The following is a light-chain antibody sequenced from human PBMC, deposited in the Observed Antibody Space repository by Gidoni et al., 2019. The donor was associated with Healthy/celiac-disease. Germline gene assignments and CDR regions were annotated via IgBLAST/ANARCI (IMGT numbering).Light chain of an antibody. CDR2: KAS. Sequence: IQLTQSPSTLSASVGDRVIITSRASQSISSWLSWYQQKPGKAPDLLIYKASSLESGVPFRFSGSGSGTEIALTISILQPDDFETSYCQQYNSYPWTFGQGTKVEIK. CDR1: QSISSW. J-gene: IGKJ1*01. CDR3: QQYNSYPWT. V-gene: IGKV1-5*03.